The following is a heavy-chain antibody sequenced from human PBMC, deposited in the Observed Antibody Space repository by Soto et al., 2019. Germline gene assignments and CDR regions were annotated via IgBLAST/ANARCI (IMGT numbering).Heavy chain of an antibody. CDR1: GFTFSGSA. CDR2: IRSKANSYAT. J-gene: IGHJ6*02. V-gene: IGHV3-73*02. D-gene: IGHD5-18*01. Sequence: EVQLVESGGGLVQPGGSLKLSCAASGFTFSGSAMHWVRQASGKGLEWVGRIRSKANSYATAYAASVKGTFTISRDDSKNTAYLQMNRLKTEATVVYYCTNPQLYYGMDVWGQGSTVSVSS. CDR3: TNPQLYYGMDV.